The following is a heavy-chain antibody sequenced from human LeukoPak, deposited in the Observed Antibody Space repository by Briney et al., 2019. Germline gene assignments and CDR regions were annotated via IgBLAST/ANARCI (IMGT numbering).Heavy chain of an antibody. D-gene: IGHD1-1*01. Sequence: ASVKVSCKASGYTFTSYYMHWVRQAPGQGREWMGIINPSGGSTSYAQKFQGRVTMTRDTSTSTVYMEVSSLRSEDTAVYYCARESDVGKDFDCWGQGTLVTVSS. J-gene: IGHJ4*02. CDR2: INPSGGST. CDR3: ARESDVGKDFDC. CDR1: GYTFTSYY. V-gene: IGHV1-46*01.